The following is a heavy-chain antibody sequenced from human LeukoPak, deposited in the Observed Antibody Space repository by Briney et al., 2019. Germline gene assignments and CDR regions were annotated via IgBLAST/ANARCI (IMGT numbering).Heavy chain of an antibody. D-gene: IGHD3-22*01. CDR1: GGSISSTTYY. Sequence: SETLSLTCIVSGGSISSTTYYWGWIRQPPGKGLEWIGEINHSGSTNYNPSLKSRVTISVDTSKNQFSLKLSSVTAADTVVYYCARGTMIVVVNWFDPWGQGTLVTVSS. CDR2: INHSGST. J-gene: IGHJ5*02. V-gene: IGHV4-39*07. CDR3: ARGTMIVVVNWFDP.